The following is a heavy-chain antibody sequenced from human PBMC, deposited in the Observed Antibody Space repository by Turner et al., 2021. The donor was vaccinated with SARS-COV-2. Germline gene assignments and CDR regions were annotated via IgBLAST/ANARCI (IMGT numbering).Heavy chain of an antibody. V-gene: IGHV1-2*02. CDR1: GYTFAGYH. Sequence: QVQLVQSGAEVKKPGASVKVSCKASGYTFAGYHIHWVRQAPGQGLKWMGWINPNSGGTNYAQRFQGRVTMTGDTSISTAYMELSTLRSDDTAVYYCARSVSWLQSLTVDYWGQGTLVTVSS. CDR3: ARSVSWLQSLTVDY. CDR2: INPNSGGT. D-gene: IGHD5-12*01. J-gene: IGHJ4*02.